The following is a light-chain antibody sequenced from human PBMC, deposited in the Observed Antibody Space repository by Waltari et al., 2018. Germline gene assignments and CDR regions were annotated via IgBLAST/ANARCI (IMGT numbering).Light chain of an antibody. J-gene: IGKJ1*01. V-gene: IGKV1-5*03. CDR2: KAS. Sequence: DIQINQSPSTLSASVGDRVTITCRASQSISSWLAWYQQKPGKAPKLLIYKASSLESGVPSRFSGSESGTEFTLTISSLQPDDFATYYCQQYNSYPWTFGQGTKVEIK. CDR3: QQYNSYPWT. CDR1: QSISSW.